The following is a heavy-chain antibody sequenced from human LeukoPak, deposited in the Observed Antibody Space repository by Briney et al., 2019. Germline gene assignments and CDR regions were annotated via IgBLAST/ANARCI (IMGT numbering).Heavy chain of an antibody. CDR1: GGTFSSYA. V-gene: IGHV1-69*13. J-gene: IGHJ6*03. D-gene: IGHD5-18*01. CDR2: IIPIFGTA. Sequence: GASVKVSCKASGGTFSSYAISWVRQAPGQGLEWMGGIIPIFGTANYAQKFQGRVTITADESTSTAYMELSSLRSEDTAVYYCARGKREAMAIMTYYYYYMDVWGKGTTVTVSS. CDR3: ARGKREAMAIMTYYYYYMDV.